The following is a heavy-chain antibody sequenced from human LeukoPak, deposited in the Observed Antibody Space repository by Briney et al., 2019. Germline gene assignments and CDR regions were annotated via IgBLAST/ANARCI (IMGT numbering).Heavy chain of an antibody. J-gene: IGHJ4*02. CDR3: AKGNFTIWDY. Sequence: GGSLRLSCVASGFTFSDYYMSWVRQPPGKGLEWVANIKQDGSEKYYVDSVKGRFTISRDNSKNTVYLQMNSLRAEDTAVYYCAKGNFTIWDYWGQGTLVTVSP. V-gene: IGHV3-7*03. D-gene: IGHD3-9*01. CDR2: IKQDGSEK. CDR1: GFTFSDYY.